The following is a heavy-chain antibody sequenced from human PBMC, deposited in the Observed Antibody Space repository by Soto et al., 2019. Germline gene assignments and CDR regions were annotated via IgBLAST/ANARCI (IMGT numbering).Heavy chain of an antibody. J-gene: IGHJ4*02. CDR3: VEGWNDF. V-gene: IGHV3-15*01. CDR2: IKSKGDGETR. D-gene: IGHD1-1*01. Sequence: EVQMVQSGGDLVKPGGSLRLSCVTSGFMFSSAWMNWVRQAPGKGLEWVARIKSKGDGETRDYAAPVKGRFTISRDDSKKTVYLQMNSLIAEDTAVYYCVEGWNDFWGQGTLVNVSS. CDR1: GFMFSSAW.